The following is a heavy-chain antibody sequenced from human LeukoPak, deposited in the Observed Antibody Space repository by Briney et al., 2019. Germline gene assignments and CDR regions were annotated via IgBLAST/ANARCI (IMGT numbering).Heavy chain of an antibody. CDR2: INLSGGA. CDR1: GESFSGYY. J-gene: IGHJ4*02. V-gene: IGHV4-34*01. D-gene: IGHD5-18*01. Sequence: TSEALSLTCAVYGESFSGYYWTWIRQPPGKGLEWIGEINLSGGAYYNPSLKSRVTISIDTSKNQFSLKMRSVTAADTAVYYCASGVGYLFPTNWGQGTLVTVSS. CDR3: ASGVGYLFPTN.